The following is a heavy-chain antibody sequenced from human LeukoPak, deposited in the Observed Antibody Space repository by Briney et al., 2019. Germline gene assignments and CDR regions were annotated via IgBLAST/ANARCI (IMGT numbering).Heavy chain of an antibody. CDR1: GGSFSGYY. CDR2: INHSGST. Sequence: SETLSLTCAVYGGSFSGYYWSWIRQPPGKGLEWIGEINHSGSTNYNPSLKSRVTISVDTSKNQFSLKLSSVTAADTAVYYCARGASGLFFDYWGQGTLVTVSS. J-gene: IGHJ4*02. D-gene: IGHD5-12*01. V-gene: IGHV4-34*01. CDR3: ARGASGLFFDY.